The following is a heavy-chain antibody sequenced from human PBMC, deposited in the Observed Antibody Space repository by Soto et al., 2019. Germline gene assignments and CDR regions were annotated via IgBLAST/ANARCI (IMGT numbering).Heavy chain of an antibody. CDR3: ARGYSSSWYYFDY. CDR1: GGSVTSGSYY. CDR2: IYYSGST. J-gene: IGHJ4*02. V-gene: IGHV4-61*01. D-gene: IGHD6-13*01. Sequence: SETLSLTCTVSGGSVTSGSYYWSWIRQPPGKGLEWIGYIYYSGSTIYNPSLKSRVTISVDTSKNQFSLKLSSVTAADTAVYYCARGYSSSWYYFDYWGQGTLVTVSS.